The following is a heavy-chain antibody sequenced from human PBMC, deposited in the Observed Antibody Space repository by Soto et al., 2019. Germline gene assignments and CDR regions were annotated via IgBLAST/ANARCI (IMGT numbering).Heavy chain of an antibody. J-gene: IGHJ6*03. CDR3: AKEGVYSLSYYYMDV. D-gene: IGHD2-15*01. CDR1: GFTFDDYA. V-gene: IGHV3-9*01. CDR2: ISWNSGSI. Sequence: GGSLRLSCAASGFTFDDYAMHWVRQAPGKGLEWVSGISWNSGSIGYADSVKGRFTISRDNAKNSLYLQMNSLRAEDTALYYCAKEGVYSLSYYYMDVWGKGTTVTVSS.